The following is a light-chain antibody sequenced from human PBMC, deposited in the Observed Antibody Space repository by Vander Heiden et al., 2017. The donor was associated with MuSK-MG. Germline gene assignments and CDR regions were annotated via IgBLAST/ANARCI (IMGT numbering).Light chain of an antibody. CDR1: QSISSW. CDR2: KAS. Sequence: IQLSQSPPTLSASVGVTVTIPCRASQSISSWLAWYQQKPGKAPKLLIYKASSLESGVPSRFSGSGSGTEFTLTISSLQPDDFATYYCQQDNSYSRTFGQGTKVEIK. V-gene: IGKV1-5*03. CDR3: QQDNSYSRT. J-gene: IGKJ1*01.